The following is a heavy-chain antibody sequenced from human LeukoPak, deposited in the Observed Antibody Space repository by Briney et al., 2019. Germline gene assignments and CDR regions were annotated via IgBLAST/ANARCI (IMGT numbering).Heavy chain of an antibody. CDR1: GFTFSSYE. V-gene: IGHV3-48*03. Sequence: PGGSLRLSCAASGFTFSSYEMNWVRQAPGKGLECVSYISSSGSTIYYADSVKGRFTISRDNPKNTLYLQMNSLRAEDTAVYYCARERVVAIYYYYYMDVWGKGTTVTVSS. J-gene: IGHJ6*03. D-gene: IGHD3-22*01. CDR2: ISSSGSTI. CDR3: ARERVVAIYYYYYMDV.